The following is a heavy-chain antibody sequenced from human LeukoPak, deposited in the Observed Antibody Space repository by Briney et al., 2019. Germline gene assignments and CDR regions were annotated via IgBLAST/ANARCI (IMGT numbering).Heavy chain of an antibody. CDR1: GDSITGY. CDR2: IYYSGST. CDR3: ARSGYSYDLHFDY. Sequence: SETLSLTCTVSGDSITGYWSWIRQPAGKGLEWIGYIYYSGSTNYNPSLKSRVTISVDTSKNQFSLKLSSVTAADTAVYYCARSGYSYDLHFDYWGQGTLVTVSS. V-gene: IGHV4-59*01. J-gene: IGHJ4*02. D-gene: IGHD5-18*01.